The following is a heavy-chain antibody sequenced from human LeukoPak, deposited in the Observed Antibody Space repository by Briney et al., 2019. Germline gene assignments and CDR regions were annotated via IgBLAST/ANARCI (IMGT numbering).Heavy chain of an antibody. J-gene: IGHJ4*02. CDR1: GGSFSGYY. CDR3: ARAGDYGGLFDY. CDR2: INHSGST. V-gene: IGHV4-34*01. Sequence: SETLSLTCAVYGGSFSGYYWSWIRQPPGKGLEWIGEINHSGSTNYNPSLKSRVTISVDTSKNQLSLKLSSVTAADTAVYYCARAGDYGGLFDYWGQGTLVTVSS. D-gene: IGHD4-23*01.